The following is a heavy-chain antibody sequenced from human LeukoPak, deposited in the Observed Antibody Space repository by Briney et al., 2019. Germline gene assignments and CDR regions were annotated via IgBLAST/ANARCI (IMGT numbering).Heavy chain of an antibody. D-gene: IGHD3-9*01. V-gene: IGHV1-69*05. CDR1: GGTFSSYA. Sequence: SVKVSCKASGGTFSSYAISWVRQAPGQGLEWMGGIIPIFGTANYAQKFQGRVTITTDESTSTAYMELSSLRSEDTAVYYCARSYDILTGYQPPDYWGQGTLVTVSS. CDR2: IIPIFGTA. CDR3: ARSYDILTGYQPPDY. J-gene: IGHJ4*02.